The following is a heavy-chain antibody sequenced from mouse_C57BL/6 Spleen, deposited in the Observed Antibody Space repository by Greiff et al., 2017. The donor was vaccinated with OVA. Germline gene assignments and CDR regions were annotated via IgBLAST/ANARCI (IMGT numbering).Heavy chain of an antibody. CDR2: IRSKSSNYAT. CDR1: GFPFNTYA. CDR3: VRGGANWVYFDY. V-gene: IGHV10-3*01. J-gene: IGHJ2*01. Sequence: GGGLVQPTGSLKLSCAASGFPFNTYAMHWVRQAPGKGLEWVARIRSKSSNYATYYADSVKDRFTISRDDSQSMLYLQMNNLKTEDTAMYYCVRGGANWVYFDYWGQGTTLTVSS. D-gene: IGHD4-1*01.